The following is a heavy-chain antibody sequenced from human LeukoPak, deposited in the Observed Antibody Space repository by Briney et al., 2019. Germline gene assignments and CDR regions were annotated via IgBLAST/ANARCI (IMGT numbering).Heavy chain of an antibody. CDR1: GGSISSFF. V-gene: IGHV4-59*12. Sequence: SETLSLTCTVSGGSISSFFWSWIRQPPGKGLEWIGSMHYSGDTKYNPSLKSRVTISVDTSKNQFSLKLSSVTAADTAVYYCASPEGYYYDSSGYYPNDAFDIWGQGTMVTVSS. J-gene: IGHJ3*02. CDR3: ASPEGYYYDSSGYYPNDAFDI. D-gene: IGHD3-22*01. CDR2: MHYSGDT.